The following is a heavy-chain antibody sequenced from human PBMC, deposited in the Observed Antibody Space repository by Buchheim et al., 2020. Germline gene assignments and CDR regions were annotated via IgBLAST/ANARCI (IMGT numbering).Heavy chain of an antibody. CDR2: VYHSGIT. CDR1: GDSISSDNW. D-gene: IGHD4-17*01. J-gene: IGHJ4*02. CDR3: ASVSFYGDSNFDC. Sequence: QVQLQESGPGLVKPSGTLSLTCAVSGDSISSDNWWSWVRQPPGQGLEWIAEVYHSGITNYNPSLKSRVTISIDKSQNQVSPKLTSMTAADTAVYYCASVSFYGDSNFDCWGQGTL. V-gene: IGHV4-4*02.